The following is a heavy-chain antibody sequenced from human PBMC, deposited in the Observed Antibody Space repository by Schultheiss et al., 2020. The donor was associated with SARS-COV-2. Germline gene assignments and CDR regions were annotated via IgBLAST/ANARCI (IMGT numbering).Heavy chain of an antibody. CDR2: IDWDDDK. Sequence: SGPTLVKPTQTLTLTCTFSGFSLSTSGMCVSWIRQPPGKALEWLARIDWDDDKYYSTSLKTKLTISKDTPKNQVVLTMTNMDPVDTATYYCARITGTTDRAFDIWGQGTMVTVSS. CDR1: GFSLSTSGMC. CDR3: ARITGTTDRAFDI. J-gene: IGHJ3*02. V-gene: IGHV2-70*11. D-gene: IGHD1-7*01.